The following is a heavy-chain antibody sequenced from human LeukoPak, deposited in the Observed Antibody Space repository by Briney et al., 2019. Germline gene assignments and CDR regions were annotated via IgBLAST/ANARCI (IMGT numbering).Heavy chain of an antibody. V-gene: IGHV3-7*03. J-gene: IGHJ3*01. CDR2: IKQDGSRI. CDR3: ARDLSNKILTTYYDVSDL. CDR1: GFTFSTYW. Sequence: GGSLRLSCAASGFTFSTYWMTWVRQAPGEGLEWVANIKQDGSRIYFVDSVKGRFTISRDNARNSLYLQMNSLKAEDTAVYYCARDLSNKILTTYYDVSDLWGQGTMVTVSS. D-gene: IGHD3-9*01.